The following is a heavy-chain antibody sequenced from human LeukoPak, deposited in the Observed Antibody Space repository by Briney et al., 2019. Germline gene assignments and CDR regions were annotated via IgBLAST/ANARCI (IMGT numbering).Heavy chain of an antibody. J-gene: IGHJ4*02. V-gene: IGHV3-48*01. CDR1: GFTFNNYA. Sequence: QPGGFLRLSCAASGFTFNNYAMNWVRQAPGKGLEWISYISNSGNTIYYADSVKGRFTISRDTAMKSLYLQMNSLRAEDTAVYYCARDQDWMFDYWGQGILVTVSS. CDR3: ARDQDWMFDY. D-gene: IGHD1-1*01. CDR2: ISNSGNTI.